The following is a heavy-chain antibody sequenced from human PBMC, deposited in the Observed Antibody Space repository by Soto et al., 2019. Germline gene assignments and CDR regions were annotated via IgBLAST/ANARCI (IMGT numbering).Heavy chain of an antibody. CDR1: GFTFSSYG. V-gene: IGHV3-30*18. CDR2: ISYDGSNK. CDR3: AKDFDDIVVVVAATFDY. Sequence: PGGSLRLSCAASGFTFSSYGMHWVRQAPGKGLEWVAVISYDGSNKYYADSVKGRFTISRDNSKNTLYLQMNSLRAEDTAVYYCAKDFDDIVVVVAATFDYWGQGTLVTVSS. J-gene: IGHJ4*02. D-gene: IGHD2-15*01.